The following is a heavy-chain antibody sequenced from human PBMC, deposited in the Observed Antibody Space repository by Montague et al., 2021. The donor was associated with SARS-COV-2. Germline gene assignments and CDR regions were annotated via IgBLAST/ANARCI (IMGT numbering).Heavy chain of an antibody. CDR1: GGSISSYY. V-gene: IGHV4-4*07. D-gene: IGHD4-17*01. CDR3: ASYRDYGDYY. J-gene: IGHJ4*02. Sequence: SETLSLTCTVSGGSISSYYWSWIRQPAGKGLEWIGRIYTSGSTNYNPSLKSRVTISGDRPKNQFSLRVTSVSAADTAVYSCASYRDYGDYYWGQGILVTVSS. CDR2: IYTSGST.